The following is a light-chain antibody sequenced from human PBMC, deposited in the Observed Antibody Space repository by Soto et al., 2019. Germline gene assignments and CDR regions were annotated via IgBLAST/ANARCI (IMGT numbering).Light chain of an antibody. CDR2: AAS. V-gene: IGKV1-27*01. Sequence: DIQMTQSPSSLSASVGDRVTITCRASQGISNYLAWYQQKPGKVPKLLIYAASPLQSRVPSRFSGSGSGTDFTLTISSLQPEDVSTYYCQKYNSAPTWTFGQGTKVEIK. CDR1: QGISNY. CDR3: QKYNSAPTWT. J-gene: IGKJ1*01.